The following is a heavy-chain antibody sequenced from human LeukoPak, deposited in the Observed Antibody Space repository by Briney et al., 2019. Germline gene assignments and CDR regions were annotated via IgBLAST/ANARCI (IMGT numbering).Heavy chain of an antibody. J-gene: IGHJ4*02. V-gene: IGHV3-23*01. D-gene: IGHD3-10*01. CDR3: AKRTTYYYGSGSLYFDY. Sequence: GGSLRLSCAASGFTFSSYAMSWVRQAPAKGLEWVSAISGSGGSTYYADSVKGRFTISRDNSKNTLYLQMNSLRAEDTAVYYCAKRTTYYYGSGSLYFDYWGQGTLVTVSS. CDR2: ISGSGGST. CDR1: GFTFSSYA.